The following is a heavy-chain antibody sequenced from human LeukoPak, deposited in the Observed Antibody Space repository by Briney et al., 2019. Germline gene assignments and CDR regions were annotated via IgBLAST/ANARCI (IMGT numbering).Heavy chain of an antibody. Sequence: PSETLSLTCTVSGGSISSSSYYWGWIRQPPGKGLEWIGSIYYSGSTCYNPSLKSRVTISVDTSKNQFSLKLSSVTAADTAVYYCAGLYGDYADYWGQGTLVTVSS. J-gene: IGHJ4*02. D-gene: IGHD4-17*01. CDR2: IYYSGST. V-gene: IGHV4-39*01. CDR1: GGSISSSSYY. CDR3: AGLYGDYADY.